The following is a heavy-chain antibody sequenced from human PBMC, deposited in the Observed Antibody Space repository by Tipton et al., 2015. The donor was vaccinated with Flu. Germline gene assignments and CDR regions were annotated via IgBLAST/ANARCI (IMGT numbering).Heavy chain of an antibody. J-gene: IGHJ6*02. V-gene: IGHV4-38-2*01. CDR3: ARGDIVEGPITMGRDPYNYNGMDV. D-gene: IGHD3-10*01. CDR1: GDSIRNDYF. Sequence: TLSLTCAVSGDSIRNDYFWGWIRQPPGKGLEWIATIHRSGSTKYNPSFKSRVIMSLDTSKNQLFLRLTSVTAADAAVYFCARGDIVEGPITMGRDPYNYNGMDVWGQGTTVSVFS. CDR2: IHRSGST.